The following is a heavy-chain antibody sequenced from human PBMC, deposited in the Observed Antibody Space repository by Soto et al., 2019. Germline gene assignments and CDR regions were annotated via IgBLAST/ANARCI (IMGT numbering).Heavy chain of an antibody. D-gene: IGHD3-3*01. CDR2: ISGSGGST. J-gene: IGHJ5*02. Sequence: LRLSCAASGFTFSSYAMSWVRQAPGKGLEWVSAISGSGGSTYYADSVKGRFTISRDNSKNTLYLQMNSLRAEDTAVYYCAKSSYYDFWSGVNWFDPWGQGTLVTVSS. CDR1: GFTFSSYA. V-gene: IGHV3-23*01. CDR3: AKSSYYDFWSGVNWFDP.